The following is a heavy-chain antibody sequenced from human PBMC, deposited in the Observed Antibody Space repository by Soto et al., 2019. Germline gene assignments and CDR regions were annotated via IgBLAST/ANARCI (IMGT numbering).Heavy chain of an antibody. CDR3: ARDYNHYDSSGYYDY. V-gene: IGHV1-2*04. CDR2: TNPNSGGT. Sequence: QVQLVQSGAEVKKPGASVKVSCKASGYTFTGYYMHWVRQAPGQGLEWMGWTNPNSGGTNYAQKFQGWVTMTRDTSISTAYMELSRLRSDDTAVYYCARDYNHYDSSGYYDYWGQGTLVTVSS. CDR1: GYTFTGYY. J-gene: IGHJ4*02. D-gene: IGHD3-22*01.